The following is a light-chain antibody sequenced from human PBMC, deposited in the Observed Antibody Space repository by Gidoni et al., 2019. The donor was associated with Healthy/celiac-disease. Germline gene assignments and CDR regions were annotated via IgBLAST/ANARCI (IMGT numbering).Light chain of an antibody. CDR2: AAS. J-gene: IGKJ1*01. V-gene: IGKV1-6*01. Sequence: AIQMTQSPSSLSASVGDRVTITCRASQGIRNDLGWYQQKPGKAPKLLIYAASSLQSGVPERFSGSGSGTDFTLTISSLQPEDFATYYCLQDYNYHRTFGQGTKVEIK. CDR3: LQDYNYHRT. CDR1: QGIRND.